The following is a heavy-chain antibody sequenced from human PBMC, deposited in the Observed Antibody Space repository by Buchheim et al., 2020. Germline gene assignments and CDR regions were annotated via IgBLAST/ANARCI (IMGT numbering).Heavy chain of an antibody. CDR1: GGSISSYY. D-gene: IGHD1-14*01. CDR3: ARLTWPRGSGKDY. J-gene: IGHJ4*02. Sequence: QVQLQESGPGLVKPSETLSLTCTVSGGSISSYYWSWIRQPPGKGLEWIGHIYYSGSTNYNPSLKSRVTISVETSGTQFSLWLTSVTAADTAVYYCARLTWPRGSGKDYWGQGTL. V-gene: IGHV4-59*08. CDR2: IYYSGST.